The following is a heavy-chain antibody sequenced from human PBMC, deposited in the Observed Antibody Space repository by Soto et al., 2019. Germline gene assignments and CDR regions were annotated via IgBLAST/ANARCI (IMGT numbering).Heavy chain of an antibody. Sequence: GGSLRLSCAASGFTFSSYWMSWVRQAPGKGLEWVANIKQDRSEKYYVDSVKGRFTISRDNAKNSLYLQMNSLRAEDTAVYYCARDRPYCSGGSCYSFAFDIWGQGTMVTVSS. V-gene: IGHV3-7*01. CDR3: ARDRPYCSGGSCYSFAFDI. D-gene: IGHD2-15*01. J-gene: IGHJ3*02. CDR2: IKQDRSEK. CDR1: GFTFSSYW.